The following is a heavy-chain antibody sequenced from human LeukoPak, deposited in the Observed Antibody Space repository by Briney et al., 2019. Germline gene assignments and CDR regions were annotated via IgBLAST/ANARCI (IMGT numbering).Heavy chain of an antibody. J-gene: IGHJ3*02. D-gene: IGHD2-15*01. CDR2: ISYDGSNK. Sequence: GGSLRLSCAASGFTFGSYGMHWVRQAPGKGLEWVAVISYDGSNKYYADSVKGRFTISRDNSKNTLYLQMNSLRAEDTAVYYCAKGVVVVAALINAFDIWGQGTMVTVSS. V-gene: IGHV3-30*18. CDR1: GFTFGSYG. CDR3: AKGVVVVAALINAFDI.